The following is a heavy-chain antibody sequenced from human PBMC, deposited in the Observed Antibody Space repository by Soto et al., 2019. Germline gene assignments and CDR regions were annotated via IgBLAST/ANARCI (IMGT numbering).Heavy chain of an antibody. CDR3: AKRPASLVCFDY. CDR2: ISSSSSYI. D-gene: IGHD2-2*01. CDR1: GFTFSSYS. V-gene: IGHV3-21*04. J-gene: IGHJ4*02. Sequence: PGGSLRLSCAASGFTFSSYSMNWVRQAPGKGLEWVSSISSSSSYIYYADSVKGRFTISRDNAKNTLYLQMNSLRAEDTAVYYCAKRPASLVCFDYWGQGTLVTVS.